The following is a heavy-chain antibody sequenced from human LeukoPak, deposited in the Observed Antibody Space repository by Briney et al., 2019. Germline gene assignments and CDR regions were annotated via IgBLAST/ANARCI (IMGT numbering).Heavy chain of an antibody. V-gene: IGHV4-34*01. CDR1: GGSFSGYY. J-gene: IGHJ5*02. CDR2: INHSGST. Sequence: SETLSLTCAVYGGSFSGYYWSWIRQPPGKGLEWIGEINHSGSTNYNPSLKSRVTISVDTSKNQFSLKLSSVTAADTAVYYCARLRSWRWLKFGGPTLGWFDPWGQGTLVTVSS. D-gene: IGHD5-24*01. CDR3: ARLRSWRWLKFGGPTLGWFDP.